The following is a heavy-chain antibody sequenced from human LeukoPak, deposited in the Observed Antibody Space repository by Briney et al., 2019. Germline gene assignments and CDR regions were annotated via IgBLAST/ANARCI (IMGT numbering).Heavy chain of an antibody. CDR3: ASLNDYSNSNFDY. CDR1: GGSISSSSYY. V-gene: IGHV4-39*01. CDR2: IYYSGST. D-gene: IGHD4-11*01. J-gene: IGHJ4*02. Sequence: SETLSLTCTVSGGSISSSSYYWGWIRQPPGKGLEWIGSIYYSGSTYYNPSLKSRVTISVDTSKNQFSLKLSSVTAADTAVYYCASLNDYSNSNFDYWGQGTLITVSS.